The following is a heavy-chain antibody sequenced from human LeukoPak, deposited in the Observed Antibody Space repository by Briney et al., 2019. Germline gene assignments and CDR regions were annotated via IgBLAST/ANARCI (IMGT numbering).Heavy chain of an antibody. Sequence: SEALSLTCTVSGGSISSYYWSWIRQPPGKGLEWIGEINHSGSTNYNPSLKSRVTISVDTSKNQFSLKLSSVTAADTAVYYCARSGYSSGWFDYWGQGTLVTVSS. V-gene: IGHV4-34*01. CDR2: INHSGST. D-gene: IGHD6-19*01. J-gene: IGHJ4*02. CDR3: ARSGYSSGWFDY. CDR1: GGSISSYY.